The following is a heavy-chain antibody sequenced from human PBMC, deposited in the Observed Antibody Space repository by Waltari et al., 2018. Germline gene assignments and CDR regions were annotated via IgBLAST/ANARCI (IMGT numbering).Heavy chain of an antibody. D-gene: IGHD7-27*01. CDR2: INPSGGST. J-gene: IGHJ4*02. CDR1: GYTFTGYY. Sequence: QVQLVQSGAEVKKPGASVKVSCKAYGYTFTGYYMHWVRQAPGQGLEWMGIINPSGGSTSYAQKFQGRVTMTRDTSTSTVYMELSSLRSEDTAVYYCARSELGYFDYWGQGTLVTVSS. CDR3: ARSELGYFDY. V-gene: IGHV1-46*01.